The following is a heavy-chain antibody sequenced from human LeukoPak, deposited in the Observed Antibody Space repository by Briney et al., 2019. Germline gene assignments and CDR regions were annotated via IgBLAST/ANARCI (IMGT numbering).Heavy chain of an antibody. CDR1: GFSFVDSD. CDR2: YNWNGDST. D-gene: IGHD2-2*01. Sequence: GGSLRLSCAASGFSFVDSDMSWVPQARGKVLEWVSGYNWNGDSTGYADSVKGRFTISRDNAKNSLYLQINSLRDDDTALYYCARTVVPAAPPDYWGQGTLVTVSS. J-gene: IGHJ4*02. CDR3: ARTVVPAAPPDY. V-gene: IGHV3-20*04.